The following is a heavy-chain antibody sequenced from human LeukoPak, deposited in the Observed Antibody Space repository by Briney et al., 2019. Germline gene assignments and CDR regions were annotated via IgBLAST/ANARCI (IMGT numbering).Heavy chain of an antibody. CDR2: ITGSGGWA. D-gene: IGHD4-17*01. J-gene: IGHJ3*02. CDR3: AKDPNGDYIGAFDI. V-gene: IGHV3-23*01. Sequence: PGGSLRLSCAASGFTFSSYSMNWVRQAPGKGLEWVSAITGSGGWALYAESVKGRFTISRDNSKNTLYLQMSSLRAEDTAVYYCAKDPNGDYIGAFDIWGQGTMVTVSS. CDR1: GFTFSSYS.